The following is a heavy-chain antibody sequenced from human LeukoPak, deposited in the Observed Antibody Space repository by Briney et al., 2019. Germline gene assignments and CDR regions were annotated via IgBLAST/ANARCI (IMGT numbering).Heavy chain of an antibody. CDR2: LIPIFGTA. J-gene: IGHJ6*02. V-gene: IGHV1-69*13. D-gene: IGHD3-22*01. CDR1: GCTFSSYA. CDR3: ARPYDSRGYTYGMGV. Sequence: SLKVSCKAYGCTFSSYAISWVRQAPGQGLEWMGGLIPIFGTANYAQKFQGRVTITADESTNTAYMELSSLRSEDTAVYYCARPYDSRGYTYGMGVWGQGTTVTVSS.